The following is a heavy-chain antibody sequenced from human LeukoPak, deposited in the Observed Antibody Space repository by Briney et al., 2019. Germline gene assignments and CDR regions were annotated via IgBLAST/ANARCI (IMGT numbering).Heavy chain of an antibody. D-gene: IGHD3-22*01. CDR3: AERDSSGYYFFDK. J-gene: IGHJ4*02. Sequence: GGSLRLSCAASGFTFSSYAMSWVRQAPGKGLEWVSVISRSGGDTYYEDPVKGRFTISRDTYKTTLYLKMNRLRVEDTAIYYCAERDSSGYYFFDKWGQGTLVTVSS. CDR2: ISRSGGDT. V-gene: IGHV3-23*01. CDR1: GFTFSSYA.